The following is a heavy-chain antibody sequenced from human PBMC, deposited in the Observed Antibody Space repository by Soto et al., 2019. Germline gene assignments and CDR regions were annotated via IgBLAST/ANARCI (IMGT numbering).Heavy chain of an antibody. CDR3: AKVRYCSGGSCYDPYWFDP. V-gene: IGHV3-23*01. Sequence: GGSLRLSCAGSGFTFNTYAMSWVRQAPEKVLEWVSTINRSGDSTYYADSVKGRFTISRDNSKNTLYLQMNSLRTEDTAVYYCAKVRYCSGGSCYDPYWFDPWGQGTLVPVSS. D-gene: IGHD2-15*01. J-gene: IGHJ5*02. CDR2: INRSGDST. CDR1: GFTFNTYA.